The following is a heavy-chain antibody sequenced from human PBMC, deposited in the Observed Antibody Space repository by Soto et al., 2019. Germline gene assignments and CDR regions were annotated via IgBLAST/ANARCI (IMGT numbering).Heavy chain of an antibody. J-gene: IGHJ4*02. CDR3: VRGGFAYGYLDY. CDR2: ISTYNVDT. Sequence: QVQLVQSGAEVKKPGASVKVSCKTSGYTFSSYGIVWVLQAPGQGLEWMGWISTYNVDTKYADKFQGRLTMSSDTSTTTAFMELRRLRSDDTDVYYCVRGGFAYGYLDYWGQGTLVTVSS. V-gene: IGHV1-18*01. CDR1: GYTFSSYG. D-gene: IGHD5-18*01.